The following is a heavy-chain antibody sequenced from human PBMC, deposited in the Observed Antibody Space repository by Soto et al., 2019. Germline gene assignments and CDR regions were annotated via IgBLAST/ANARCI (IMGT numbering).Heavy chain of an antibody. J-gene: IGHJ4*02. D-gene: IGHD2-21*02. V-gene: IGHV1-69*01. CDR1: GGTFSSYA. CDR3: GGEGGGEDCGGDCYNDY. CDR2: IIPIFGTA. Sequence: QVQLVQSGAEVKKPGSSVKVSCKASGGTFSSYAISWVRQAPGQGLEWMGGIIPIFGTANYAQKFQGRVTITADESTSTAYMGGGSLRSGDTAVYYWGGEGGGEDCGGDCYNDYWGQGTLVTVSS.